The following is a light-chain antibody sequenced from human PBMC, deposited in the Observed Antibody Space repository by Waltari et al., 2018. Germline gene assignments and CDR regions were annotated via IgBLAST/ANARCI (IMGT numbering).Light chain of an antibody. J-gene: IGLJ3*02. CDR2: RKE. Sequence: QSVLTQPPSASGTPGQRVTISCSGSGSNLGSRSVYWYQHRQGTAPRILDSRKERRRAGVPGQLSGAKSGTSASLDISGLRSEDEADDYCVAWDDSLSGRLFGGGTKLTGL. V-gene: IGLV1-47*01. CDR1: GSNLGSRS. CDR3: VAWDDSLSGRL.